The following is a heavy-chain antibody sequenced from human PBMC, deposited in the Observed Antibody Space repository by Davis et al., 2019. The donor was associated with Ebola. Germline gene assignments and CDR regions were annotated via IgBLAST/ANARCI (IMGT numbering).Heavy chain of an antibody. CDR2: IHGSGRT. Sequence: MPSETLSLTCTVSGGSISGFVWSWIRQSPGEGLEWIGYIHGSGRTSYNHSFKSRVTISLDMSKNQFSLKVGSVTAADTAVYYCVRHVRGYDWGQGIPVTVSS. J-gene: IGHJ4*02. V-gene: IGHV4-59*08. CDR1: GGSISGFV. CDR3: VRHVRGYD. D-gene: IGHD5-12*01.